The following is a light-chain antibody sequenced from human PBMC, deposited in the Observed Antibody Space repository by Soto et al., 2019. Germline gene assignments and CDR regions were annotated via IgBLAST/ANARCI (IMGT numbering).Light chain of an antibody. CDR2: DVS. CDR3: SSYTSSSTLDV. Sequence: QSVLTQPASVSGSPGQSITISCTGTSSDVGGYNYVSWYPQPPGKAPKLMIYDVSNRPSGVSNRFSGSKSGNTASLTISGLQAEDEADYYCSSYTSSSTLDVFGTGTKVTVL. CDR1: SSDVGGYNY. V-gene: IGLV2-14*01. J-gene: IGLJ1*01.